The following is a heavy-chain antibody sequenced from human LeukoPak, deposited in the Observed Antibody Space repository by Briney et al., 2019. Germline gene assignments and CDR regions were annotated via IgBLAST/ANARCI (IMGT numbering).Heavy chain of an antibody. J-gene: IGHJ3*02. CDR2: IIPILGIA. CDR3: AREGIYDAFDI. CDR1: GGTFSSYA. Sequence: GASVKVSCKASGGTFSSYAISWVRQAPGQGLEWMGRIIPILGIANYAQKFQGRVTITADKSTSTAYMELSSLRSEDTAVYYCAREGIYDAFDIWGQGTMVTVSS. V-gene: IGHV1-69*04.